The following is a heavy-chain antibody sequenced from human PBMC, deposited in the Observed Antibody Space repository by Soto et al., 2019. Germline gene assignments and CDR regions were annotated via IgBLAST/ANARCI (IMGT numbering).Heavy chain of an antibody. CDR3: TTFSYLYYAGMDV. J-gene: IGHJ6*02. Sequence: GGSLRLSCEASGFTFSNAWMNWVRQGPGKGLEWLGRIKSKVDGGTADYGAATKGRFSISRDDLKNMLYLQMNSLKPDDTAVYYCTTFSYLYYAGMDVWGQGTKVTVSS. D-gene: IGHD2-2*01. CDR2: IKSKVDGGTA. CDR1: GFTFSNAW. V-gene: IGHV3-15*01.